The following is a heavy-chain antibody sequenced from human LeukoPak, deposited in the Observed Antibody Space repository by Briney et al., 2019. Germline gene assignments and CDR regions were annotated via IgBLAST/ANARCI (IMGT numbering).Heavy chain of an antibody. CDR2: ISGDGINT. CDR3: ARDHSPGWFDP. CDR1: GFTFSNDY. Sequence: PEGSLRLSCAASGFTFSNDYMHWVRQAPGKGLEWVSRISGDGINTAYADSVKGRFTISRDNAKNTVYLQMNSLRAEDTALYFCARDHSPGWFDPWGQGALVTVSS. J-gene: IGHJ5*02. V-gene: IGHV3-74*01.